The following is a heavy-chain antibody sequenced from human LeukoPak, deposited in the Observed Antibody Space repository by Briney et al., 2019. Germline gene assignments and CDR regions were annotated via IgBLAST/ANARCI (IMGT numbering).Heavy chain of an antibody. J-gene: IGHJ6*03. CDR1: GGSMSNYY. CDR2: IYYSGST. CDR3: ARTTEGGYTYDYFYYYYMDV. V-gene: IGHV4-59*01. Sequence: NTSETLSLTCSVSGGSMSNYYWSWIRQPPGKGLEWIGYIYYSGSTNYNPSLKSRVTISVDTSKNQFSLKLNSVTAADTAVYYCARTTEGGYTYDYFYYYYMDVWGKGTTVTISS. D-gene: IGHD5-18*01.